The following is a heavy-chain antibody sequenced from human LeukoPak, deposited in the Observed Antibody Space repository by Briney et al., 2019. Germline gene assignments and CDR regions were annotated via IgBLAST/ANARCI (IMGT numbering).Heavy chain of an antibody. J-gene: IGHJ4*02. CDR1: GFTFSSYA. CDR3: AREYYDILTGYARHFDY. V-gene: IGHV3-23*01. Sequence: TGGSLRLSCAASGFTFSSYAMSWVRQAPGKGLEWVSAISGNGGSTYYADSVKGRFTISRDNAKNSLYLQMNSLRAEDTAVYYCAREYYDILTGYARHFDYWGQGTLVTVSS. D-gene: IGHD3-9*01. CDR2: ISGNGGST.